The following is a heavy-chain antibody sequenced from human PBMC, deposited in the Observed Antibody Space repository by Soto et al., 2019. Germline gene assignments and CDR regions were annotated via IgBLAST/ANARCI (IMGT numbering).Heavy chain of an antibody. CDR1: GDSVSSSSYY. V-gene: IGHV4-31*03. Sequence: QVQLQESGPGLVKPSQTLSLTCTVSGDSVSSSSYYWSWIRQHPGKGLEWIGYIHHSGTTYYNPSLKSRITLSVDTSMNQFSLRLSSVTAADTAVYYCASGLGYKAWGQGTLVTVSS. CDR3: ASGLGYKA. CDR2: IHHSGTT. J-gene: IGHJ5*02. D-gene: IGHD5-12*01.